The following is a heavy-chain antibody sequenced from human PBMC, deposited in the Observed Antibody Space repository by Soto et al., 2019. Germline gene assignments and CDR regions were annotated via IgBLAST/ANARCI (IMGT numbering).Heavy chain of an antibody. CDR3: ARDSVDTAMAYFDY. CDR1: GGSVSSGSYY. V-gene: IGHV4-61*01. J-gene: IGHJ4*02. CDR2: IYYSGST. Sequence: PSETLSLTCTVSGGSVSSGSYYWSWIRQPPGKGLEWIGYIYYSGSTNYNPSLKSRVTISVDTSKNQSSLKLSFVTAADTAVYYCARDSVDTAMAYFDYWGQGTLVTVSS. D-gene: IGHD5-18*01.